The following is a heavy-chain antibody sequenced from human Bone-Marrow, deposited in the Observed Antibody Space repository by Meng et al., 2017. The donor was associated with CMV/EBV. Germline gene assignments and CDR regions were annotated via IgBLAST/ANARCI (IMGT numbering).Heavy chain of an antibody. CDR2: INPNSGGT. J-gene: IGHJ3*02. V-gene: IGHV1-2*02. CDR3: ARDYGGNSDAFCI. D-gene: IGHD4-23*01. CDR1: GYTFTAFY. Sequence: ASVKVSCKASGYTFTAFYIHWVRQAPGQGLEWMGWINPNSGGTNFAQKFQGRVTMTRDTSISTAYMELNRLTSDDTAVYYCARDYGGNSDAFCIWGQGTMVAVSS.